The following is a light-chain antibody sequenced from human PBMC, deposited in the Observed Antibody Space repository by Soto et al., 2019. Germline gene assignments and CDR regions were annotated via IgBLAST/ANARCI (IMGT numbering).Light chain of an antibody. V-gene: IGLV2-14*01. CDR1: SGDIGSYNR. Sequence: QSVLTQPASVSGSHGQSITISCTGTSGDIGSYNRVSWYQQHPGKAPKLIIYEVTDRPSGVSNRFSGSKSGNTASLTISGLQAEDEAEYYCSSYTNINTRACVFGTGTKFTVL. J-gene: IGLJ1*01. CDR2: EVT. CDR3: SSYTNINTRACV.